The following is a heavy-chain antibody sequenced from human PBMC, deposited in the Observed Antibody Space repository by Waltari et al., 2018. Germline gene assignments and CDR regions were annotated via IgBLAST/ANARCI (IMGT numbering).Heavy chain of an antibody. J-gene: IGHJ5*02. CDR3: ARARVVPAAIGGGTGDWFDP. V-gene: IGHV4-61*09. CDR2: IYTSGSS. Sequence: QVQLQESGPGLVKPSQTLSLTCTVSGGSISSGSYSWSWLRQPAGKGLEWIGYIYTSGSSSSIPSLESRVNRSVDTSKNQFSRKLSSVTAADTAVYYCARARVVPAAIGGGTGDWFDPWGQGTLVTVSS. CDR1: GGSISSGSYS. D-gene: IGHD2-2*01.